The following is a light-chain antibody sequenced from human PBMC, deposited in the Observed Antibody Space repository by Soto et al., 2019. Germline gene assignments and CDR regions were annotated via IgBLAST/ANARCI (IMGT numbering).Light chain of an antibody. Sequence: EIVLTQSPAILSLSPGERATLSCRASQSIRSYLAWYQQKPGQAPRLLIYDASDRATGIPDRFSGSGSGTNSTLTISSLEPEDFAVYYCQQRSDWPLTFGGGTKVDIK. CDR1: QSIRSY. CDR3: QQRSDWPLT. CDR2: DAS. V-gene: IGKV3-11*01. J-gene: IGKJ4*01.